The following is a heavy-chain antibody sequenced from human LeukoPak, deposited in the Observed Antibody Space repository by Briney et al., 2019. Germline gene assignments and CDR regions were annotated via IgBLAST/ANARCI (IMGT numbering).Heavy chain of an antibody. J-gene: IGHJ4*02. CDR2: ISEGGGSR. Sequence: GGSLRLSCAVSGITLSNYGVSSVRQAPGKGLEWVAGISEGGGSRNYADSVKGRFTITRDNPKNTLYLQMNSLRAEDTAVYFCAKRGVVIRAVIIVGFHKEAYYFDYWGQGALVTVSS. D-gene: IGHD3-10*01. CDR1: GITLSNYG. CDR3: AKRGVVIRAVIIVGFHKEAYYFDY. V-gene: IGHV3-23*01.